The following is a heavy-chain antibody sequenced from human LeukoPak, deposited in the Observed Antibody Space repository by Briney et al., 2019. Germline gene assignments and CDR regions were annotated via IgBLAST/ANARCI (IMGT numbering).Heavy chain of an antibody. Sequence: SETLSLTCSVTGGSHSLRSYDWRWIRQPPGKGLEWIGSIYYSGSTYYNPSLKSRVTISVDTSKNQFSLKLSSVTAADTAVYYCAIRAGDTAMVKPISDYWGQGTLVTVSS. CDR3: AIRAGDTAMVKPISDY. D-gene: IGHD5-18*01. V-gene: IGHV4-39*01. CDR1: GGSHSLRSYD. CDR2: IYYSGST. J-gene: IGHJ4*02.